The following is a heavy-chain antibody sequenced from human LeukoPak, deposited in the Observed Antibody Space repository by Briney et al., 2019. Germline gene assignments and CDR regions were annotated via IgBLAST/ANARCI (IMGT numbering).Heavy chain of an antibody. CDR3: ARLRDIVVVPAASWAFDI. D-gene: IGHD2-2*01. V-gene: IGHV5-51*01. J-gene: IGHJ3*02. CDR1: GCGLTDYW. Sequence: GESRDRSCVGAGCGLTDYWIRWVPHMSGKGLEWMGIIYPGDSDTRYSPSFQGQVTISADKSISTAYLQWSSLKASDTAMYYCARLRDIVVVPAASWAFDIWGQGTMVTVSS. CDR2: IYPGDSDT.